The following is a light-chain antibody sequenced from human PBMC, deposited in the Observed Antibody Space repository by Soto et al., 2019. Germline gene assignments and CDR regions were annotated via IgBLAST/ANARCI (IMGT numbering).Light chain of an antibody. J-gene: IGKJ4*01. V-gene: IGKV3-11*01. CDR2: DTS. CDR3: QQRRDWPLT. CDR1: QSLGYY. Sequence: EIVLTQSPATLSLSPGERATLSCRASQSLGYYLAWFQQKRGQAPRLLIYDTSNRATGVPARFSGSGSGTYFTLTISSLEPEDFAVYYCQQRRDWPLTFGGGTKVEIK.